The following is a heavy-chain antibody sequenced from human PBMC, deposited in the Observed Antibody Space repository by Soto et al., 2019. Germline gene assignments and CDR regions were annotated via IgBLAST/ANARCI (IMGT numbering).Heavy chain of an antibody. D-gene: IGHD3-16*02. CDR1: GVSISSYY. V-gene: IGHV4-4*07. CDR2: IFSSGST. J-gene: IGHJ4*02. Sequence: TLSLTCTVSGVSISSYYCSWIRQPAGKGLEWIGRIFSSGSTNYNPSLKSRVTMSVDSSKKQFSLKLRSVTAADTAVYYCARDPLTRFDYWGQGTLVTVSS. CDR3: ARDPLTRFDY.